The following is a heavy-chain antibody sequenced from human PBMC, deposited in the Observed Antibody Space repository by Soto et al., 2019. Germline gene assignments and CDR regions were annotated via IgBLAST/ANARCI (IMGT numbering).Heavy chain of an antibody. CDR3: ARDPKDNYDFWSGSLPMDV. D-gene: IGHD3-3*01. Sequence: PSETLSLTCTVSGGSISSGGYYWSWIRQHPGKGLEWIGYIYYSGSTYYNPSLKSRVTISVDTSKNQFSLKLSSVTAADTAVYYCARDPKDNYDFWSGSLPMDVWGQGTTVTVSS. CDR1: GGSISSGGYY. V-gene: IGHV4-31*03. CDR2: IYYSGST. J-gene: IGHJ6*02.